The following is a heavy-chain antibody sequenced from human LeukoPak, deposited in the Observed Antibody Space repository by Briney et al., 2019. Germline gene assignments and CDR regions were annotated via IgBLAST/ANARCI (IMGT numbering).Heavy chain of an antibody. V-gene: IGHV4-59*01. CDR1: GGSIISYY. D-gene: IGHD5-12*01. CDR3: VRVQSGYDLAAVHYYYYMDV. CDR2: IYYSGST. Sequence: ETLSLPCTVSGGSIISYYWSWIRQPPGKGLEWIGYIYYSGSTNYNHSLKSRVTISVDTYKNQFSLKMSSVTAADTAVYYCVRVQSGYDLAAVHYYYYMDVWGKGTTVTISS. J-gene: IGHJ6*03.